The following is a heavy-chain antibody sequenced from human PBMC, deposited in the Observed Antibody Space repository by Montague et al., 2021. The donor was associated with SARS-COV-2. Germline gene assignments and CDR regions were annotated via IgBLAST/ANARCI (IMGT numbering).Heavy chain of an antibody. D-gene: IGHD4/OR15-4a*01. CDR1: GGSISSSNW. J-gene: IGHJ4*02. Sequence: SETLSLTCALSGGSISSSNWRSWVRQPPWKGLEWIGEIHHSGSTXCNPSRESRVTMSVDRSKNHFSLRLSSVTAADTAMYYCARGGYGGWTGYYFDYWGQGTLVTVSS. CDR3: ARGGYGGWTGYYFDY. V-gene: IGHV4-4*02. CDR2: IHHSGST.